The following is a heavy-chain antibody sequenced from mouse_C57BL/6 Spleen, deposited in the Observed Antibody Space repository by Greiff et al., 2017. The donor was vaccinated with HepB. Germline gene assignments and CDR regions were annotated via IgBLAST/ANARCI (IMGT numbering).Heavy chain of an antibody. V-gene: IGHV1-62-2*01. CDR3: ARHEVYGSSCDYYAMDY. Sequence: QVQLQQSGAELVKPGASVKLSCKASGYTFTEYTIHWVKQRSGQGLEWIGWFYPGSGSIKYNEKFKDKATLTADKSSSTVYMELSRLTSEDSAVYFCARHEVYGSSCDYYAMDYWGQGTSVTVSS. D-gene: IGHD1-1*01. CDR1: GYTFTEYT. J-gene: IGHJ4*01. CDR2: FYPGSGSI.